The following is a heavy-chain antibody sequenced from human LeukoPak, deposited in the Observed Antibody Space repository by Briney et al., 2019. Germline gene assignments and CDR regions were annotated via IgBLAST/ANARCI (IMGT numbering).Heavy chain of an antibody. D-gene: IGHD3-10*01. Sequence: XXPGKGXXXXXXXSXDLNVKLYADSVKGRFTISRDNSRSTLYLQMNSLRPEDTAIYYCAREGYYGSGSPPSLYFDYWGQGTLVTVSS. CDR3: AREGYYGSGSPPSLYFDY. CDR2: XSXDLNVK. J-gene: IGHJ4*02. V-gene: IGHV3-30*03.